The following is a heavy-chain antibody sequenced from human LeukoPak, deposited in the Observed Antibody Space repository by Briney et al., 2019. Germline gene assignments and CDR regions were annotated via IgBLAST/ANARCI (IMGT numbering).Heavy chain of an antibody. CDR1: GYTFTSYG. V-gene: IGHV1-18*01. J-gene: IGHJ4*01. Sequence: ASVKVSCKTSGYTFTSYGISWVRRAPGQGLEWMGWISGYDGDTNSAQKFRGRLTMTLDTSPSTPYMELNKVGSADTAVYFCARDGVVVLPSPVLVRCYLDYWGHGTLVTVSS. CDR2: ISGYDGDT. CDR3: ARDGVVVLPSPVLVRCYLDY. D-gene: IGHD2-8*02.